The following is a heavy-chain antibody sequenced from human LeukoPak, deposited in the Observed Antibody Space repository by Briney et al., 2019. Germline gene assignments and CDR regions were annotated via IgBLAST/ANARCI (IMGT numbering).Heavy chain of an antibody. Sequence: ASVKVSCKVSGYTLTELSMHWVRQAPGKGLEWMGGFDPEDGETIYAQKFQGRVTMTRDTSTSTLYMELSSLRSEDTAVYYCAREIGPIQLHLWGSAFDYWGQGTLVTVSS. CDR1: GYTLTELS. V-gene: IGHV1-24*01. J-gene: IGHJ4*02. CDR2: FDPEDGET. CDR3: AREIGPIQLHLWGSAFDY. D-gene: IGHD5-18*01.